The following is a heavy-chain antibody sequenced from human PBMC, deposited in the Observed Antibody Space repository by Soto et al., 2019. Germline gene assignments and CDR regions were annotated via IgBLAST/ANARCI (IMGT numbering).Heavy chain of an antibody. CDR1: GGSISSSSYY. J-gene: IGHJ5*02. Sequence: QLQLQESGPGLVKPSETLSLTCTVSGGSISSSSYYWGWIRQPPGKGLEWIGSIYYSGSTYYNPSLKSRVTISVDTSKNQFSLKLSSVTAADTAVYYWARGDTAMVRRATRFDPWGQGTLVTVSS. V-gene: IGHV4-39*01. D-gene: IGHD5-18*01. CDR2: IYYSGST. CDR3: ARGDTAMVRRATRFDP.